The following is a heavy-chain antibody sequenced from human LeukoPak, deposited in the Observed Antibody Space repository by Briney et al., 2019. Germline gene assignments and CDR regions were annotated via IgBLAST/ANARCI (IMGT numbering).Heavy chain of an antibody. CDR1: GFTFSRYW. CDR3: AREAGTGEY. D-gene: IGHD1-14*01. J-gene: IGHJ4*02. Sequence: GGSLRLSCAASGFTFSRYWMSWVRQAPGKGLEWVANIKQDGSEKYYVDSVKGRFTISRDNAKNSLYLQMNSLRVEDTAVYYCAREAGTGEYWGQGTLVTVSS. V-gene: IGHV3-7*01. CDR2: IKQDGSEK.